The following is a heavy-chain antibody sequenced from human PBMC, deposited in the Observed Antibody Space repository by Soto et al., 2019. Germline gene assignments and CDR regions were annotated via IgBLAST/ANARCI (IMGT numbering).Heavy chain of an antibody. CDR1: GFTFTSSA. CDR2: IVVGSGNT. CDR3: ARDKGLWAYYYYGMDV. J-gene: IGHJ6*02. V-gene: IGHV1-58*01. D-gene: IGHD5-18*01. Sequence: ASVKVSCKASGFTFTSSAVQWVRQARGQRLEWIGWIVVGSGNTNYAQKLQGRVTMTTDTSTSTAYMELRSLRSDDTAVYYCARDKGLWAYYYYGMDVWGQGTTVTVSS.